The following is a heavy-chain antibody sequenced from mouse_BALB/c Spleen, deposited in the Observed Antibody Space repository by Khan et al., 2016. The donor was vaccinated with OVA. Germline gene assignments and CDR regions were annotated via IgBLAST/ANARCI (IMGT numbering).Heavy chain of an antibody. CDR2: VSTGGSYT. V-gene: IGHV5-6*01. Sequence: EVQGVESGGDLVKPGGSLKLSCAASGFTFSTYGMSWVRQTADRRLEWVATVSTGGSYTYYPDSVKGRFTISRDNAKNTLYLQMNSLKSEDTAMFYCTRLAYYYDSEGFAYWGQGTLVTVSA. CDR1: GFTFSTYG. J-gene: IGHJ3*01. CDR3: TRLAYYYDSEGFAY. D-gene: IGHD1-1*01.